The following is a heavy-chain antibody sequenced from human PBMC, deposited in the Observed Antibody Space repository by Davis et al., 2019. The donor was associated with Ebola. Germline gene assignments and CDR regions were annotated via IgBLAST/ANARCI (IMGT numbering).Heavy chain of an antibody. CDR1: GGTFSSYA. Sequence: SVKVSCKASGGTFSSYAISWVRQAPGQGLEWMGGIIPIFGTANYAQKFQGRVTITADKSTSTAYMELSSLRSEDTAVYYCARDYESSGWFDYWGQGTLVTVSS. V-gene: IGHV1-69*06. J-gene: IGHJ4*02. CDR2: IIPIFGTA. D-gene: IGHD6-19*01. CDR3: ARDYESSGWFDY.